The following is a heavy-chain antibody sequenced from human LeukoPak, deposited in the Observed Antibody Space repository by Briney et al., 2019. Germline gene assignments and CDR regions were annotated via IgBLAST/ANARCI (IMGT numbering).Heavy chain of an antibody. CDR2: IYYSGST. J-gene: IGHJ4*02. D-gene: IGHD6-13*01. Sequence: SETLSLTCTVSGGSISSGGYYWGWIRQPPGEGLEWIGSIYYSGSTYYNPSLKSRVTISVDTSKNQFSLKLSSVTAADTAVYYCALGEAAGTGGFDYWGQGTLVTVSS. CDR1: GGSISSGGYY. V-gene: IGHV4-39*07. CDR3: ALGEAAGTGGFDY.